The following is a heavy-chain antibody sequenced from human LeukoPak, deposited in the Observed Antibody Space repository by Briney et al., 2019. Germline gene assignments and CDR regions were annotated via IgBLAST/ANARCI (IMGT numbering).Heavy chain of an antibody. V-gene: IGHV1-46*01. CDR3: ARGIVVVPAAYYYYMDV. Sequence: ASVKVSCKASGYTFTSYYLHWVRQAPEQGLQWMAIINPSDGSTTYAQKFQGRVTMTRDTSTSTVYMELSSLRPDDTAVYYCARGIVVVPAAYYYYMDVWGKGTTVTVSS. D-gene: IGHD2-2*01. CDR1: GYTFTSYY. J-gene: IGHJ6*03. CDR2: INPSDGST.